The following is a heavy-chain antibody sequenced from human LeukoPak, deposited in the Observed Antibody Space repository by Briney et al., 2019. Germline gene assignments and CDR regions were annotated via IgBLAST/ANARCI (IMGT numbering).Heavy chain of an antibody. CDR3: ARDQNLYESSGYDAFDI. CDR1: GYTFTSYY. J-gene: IGHJ3*02. V-gene: IGHV1-46*01. D-gene: IGHD3-22*01. CDR2: INPSGGST. Sequence: ASVKVSCKASGYTFTSYYMHWVRQAPGQGLEWMGIINPSGGSTSYAQKFQGRVTMTRDTSTSTVYMELSSLRSEDTAVYYCARDQNLYESSGYDAFDIWGQGTMVTVSS.